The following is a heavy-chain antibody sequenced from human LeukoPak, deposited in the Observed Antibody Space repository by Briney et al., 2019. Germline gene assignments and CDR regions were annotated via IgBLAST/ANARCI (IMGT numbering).Heavy chain of an antibody. Sequence: PGGSLRLSCAASGFTFSSYSMNWVRQAPGKGLEWVSSISSSSYIYYADSVKGRFTISRDNVKNSLYLQMNSLRAEDTAVYYCARDHSYYYDSSGYYYFGYWGQGTLVTVSS. D-gene: IGHD3-22*01. CDR3: ARDHSYYYDSSGYYYFGY. V-gene: IGHV3-21*01. CDR2: ISSSSYI. J-gene: IGHJ4*02. CDR1: GFTFSSYS.